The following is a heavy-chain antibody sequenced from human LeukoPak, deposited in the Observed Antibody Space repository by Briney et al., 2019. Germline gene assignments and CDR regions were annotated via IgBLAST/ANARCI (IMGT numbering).Heavy chain of an antibody. CDR3: ARVGGYSAGGYYFDY. J-gene: IGHJ4*02. CDR2: INHSGST. CDR1: GGSFSGYY. Sequence: SETLSLTCAVYGGSFSGYYWSWIRQPPGKGLEWIGEINHSGSTNYNPSLKSRVTISVDTSKNQFSLKLSSVTAADTAVYYCARVGGYSAGGYYFDYWGQGTLVTVSS. V-gene: IGHV4-34*01. D-gene: IGHD4/OR15-4a*01.